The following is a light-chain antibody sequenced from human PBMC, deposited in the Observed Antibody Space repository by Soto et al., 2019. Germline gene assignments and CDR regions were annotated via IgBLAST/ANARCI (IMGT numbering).Light chain of an antibody. Sequence: DIQMTQSPSSLSASVGDRVTITCRASQNIKFYLNWYHQKPGRAPELLIYASSTLQNGVPLRFSGSGSGTDFTLTISDLQPEDFASYYCLQTSPLPRTFGQGTRLEI. V-gene: IGKV1-39*01. J-gene: IGKJ2*01. CDR2: ASS. CDR1: QNIKFY. CDR3: LQTSPLPRT.